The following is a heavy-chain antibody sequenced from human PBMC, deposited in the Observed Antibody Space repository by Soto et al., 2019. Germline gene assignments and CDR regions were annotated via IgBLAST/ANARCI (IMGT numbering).Heavy chain of an antibody. CDR1: GGSISSGGYY. Sequence: QVPLQESGPGLVKPSQTLSLTCTVSGGSISSGGYYWSWIRQHPGKGLEWIGYIYYRGSTYYNPFLNRRVTISVDTSKNQFSPKLSSVPAADTAVYYCARDLYSSSSDSGYYGMDVWGQGPTLTVSS. J-gene: IGHJ6*02. CDR2: IYYRGST. CDR3: ARDLYSSSSDSGYYGMDV. D-gene: IGHD6-6*01. V-gene: IGHV4-31*03.